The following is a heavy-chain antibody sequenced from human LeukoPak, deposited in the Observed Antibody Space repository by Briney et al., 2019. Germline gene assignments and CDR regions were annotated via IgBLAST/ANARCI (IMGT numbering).Heavy chain of an antibody. Sequence: ASVKVSCKASGITISTYYMHWVRQAPGQGLEWMGVINPSGSSATYSQRFQGRVTMTRDTSTSTVYMELSSLRSEDTVMYYCARGLGSGTYYGYWGQGTLVTVSS. D-gene: IGHD1-26*01. CDR2: INPSGSSA. J-gene: IGHJ4*02. V-gene: IGHV1-46*01. CDR3: ARGLGSGTYYGY. CDR1: GITISTYY.